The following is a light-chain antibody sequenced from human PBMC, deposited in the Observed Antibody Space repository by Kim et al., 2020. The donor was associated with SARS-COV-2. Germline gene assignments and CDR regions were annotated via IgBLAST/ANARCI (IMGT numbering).Light chain of an antibody. CDR2: GAS. CDR3: QQYNNWPRT. V-gene: IGKV3-15*01. Sequence: EIVMTQSPATLSVSPGERATLSCRASQSVGSSLAWYQQKPGQAPRFLIYGASTRATGIPARFSGSGSGTEFTLTISSLQSEDFAVYFCQQYNNWPRTFGQGTKVDIK. CDR1: QSVGSS. J-gene: IGKJ1*01.